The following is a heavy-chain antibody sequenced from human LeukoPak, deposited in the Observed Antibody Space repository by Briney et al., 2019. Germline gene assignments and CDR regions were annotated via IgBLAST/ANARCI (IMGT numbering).Heavy chain of an antibody. V-gene: IGHV4-34*01. D-gene: IGHD2-15*01. J-gene: IGHJ5*02. CDR1: GGSFSGYY. CDR2: INHSGST. CDR3: ARGNPYKVLLRPQSNWFDP. Sequence: SETLSLTCAVYGGSFSGYYWSWIRQPPGKGLEWIGEINHSGSTNYNPSLKSRVTISVDTSKNQFSLKLNSVTAADTAVYYCARGNPYKVLLRPQSNWFDPWGQGTLATVSS.